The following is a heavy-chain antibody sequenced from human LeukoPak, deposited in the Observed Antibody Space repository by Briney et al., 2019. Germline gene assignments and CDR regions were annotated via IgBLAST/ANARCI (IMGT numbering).Heavy chain of an antibody. CDR2: INQDGSAR. V-gene: IGHV3-7*01. D-gene: IGHD6-19*01. J-gene: IGHJ4*02. CDR3: AGDPGGWIFDY. Sequence: GGSLRLSCEAPGITLSTYWMTWVRQAPGKGLEWVANINQDGSARYYVDSVKGRFTISRDNAKNSLFLQMSSLRAEDTAVYYCAGDPGGWIFDYWGQGALVTVSS. CDR1: GITLSTYW.